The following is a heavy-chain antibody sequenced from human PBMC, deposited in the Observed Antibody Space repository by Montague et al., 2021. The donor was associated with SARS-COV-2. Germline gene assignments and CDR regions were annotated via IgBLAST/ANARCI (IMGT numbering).Heavy chain of an antibody. Sequence: SETLSLTCTVSGGSISGSNYYRAWIRQPPGKGLEWIGSIYYSGSTYDNPSLKSRVSISVDTSKNQFSLKLNSVTAADTAVYYCARLLLELPGDYWGQGTLVPVSS. CDR1: GGSISGSNYY. J-gene: IGHJ4*02. CDR2: IYYSGST. V-gene: IGHV4-39*01. CDR3: ARLLLELPGDY. D-gene: IGHD1-7*01.